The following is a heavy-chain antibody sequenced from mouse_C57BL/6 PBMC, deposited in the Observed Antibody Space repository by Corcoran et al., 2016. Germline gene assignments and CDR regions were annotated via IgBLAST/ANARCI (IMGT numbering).Heavy chain of an antibody. CDR2: IYPGSGNT. J-gene: IGHJ4*01. CDR1: GYTFTDYY. CDR3: ARWGFGAMDY. Sequence: QVQLKQSGAELVRPGASVKLSCKASGYTFTDYYINWVKQRPGQGLEWIARIYPGSGNTYYNEKFKGKATLTAEKSSSTAYMQLSSLTSEDSAVYFCARWGFGAMDYWGQGTSVTVSS. V-gene: IGHV1-76*01.